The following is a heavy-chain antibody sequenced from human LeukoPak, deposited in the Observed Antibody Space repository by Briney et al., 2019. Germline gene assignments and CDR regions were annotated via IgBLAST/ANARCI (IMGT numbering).Heavy chain of an antibody. D-gene: IGHD6-13*01. V-gene: IGHV1-18*01. Sequence: GASVKVSCKASGYTFTTYDITWVRQAPGQGLEWMGWITTYNGNTNYAQKLQGRVTMTTDTSTSTAYMELRSLRSDDTAVYYCARPSIAAAGTAFDYWGQGTLVTVSS. J-gene: IGHJ4*02. CDR1: GYTFTTYD. CDR3: ARPSIAAAGTAFDY. CDR2: ITTYNGNT.